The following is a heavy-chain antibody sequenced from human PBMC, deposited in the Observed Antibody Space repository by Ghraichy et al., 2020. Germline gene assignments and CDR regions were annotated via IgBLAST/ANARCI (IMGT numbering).Heavy chain of an antibody. V-gene: IGHV4-30-4*01. Sequence: SETLSLTCTVSGGSISSGDYYWSWIRQPPGKGLEWIGYIYYSGSTYYNPSLKSRVTISVDTSKNQFSLKLSSVTAADTAVYYCARDIGSTGDAFDIWGQGTMVTVSS. CDR3: ARDIGSTGDAFDI. D-gene: IGHD2-2*01. CDR1: GGSISSGDYY. CDR2: IYYSGST. J-gene: IGHJ3*02.